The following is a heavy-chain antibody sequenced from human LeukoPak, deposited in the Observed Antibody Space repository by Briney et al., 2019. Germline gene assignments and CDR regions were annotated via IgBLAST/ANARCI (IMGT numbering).Heavy chain of an antibody. D-gene: IGHD2-15*01. CDR1: GFAFSSYW. J-gene: IGHJ5*02. CDR2: IEPAGSAT. Sequence: PGGPLRFSCGASGFAFSSYWMTWLRQAPGKGLEIVANIEPAGSATYYADSVKGRFTISRDNTKNLLYLQMNSLTAEDSAVYHCGRFGYVSAVDTWGQGALVTVSS. CDR3: GRFGYVSAVDT. V-gene: IGHV3-7*01.